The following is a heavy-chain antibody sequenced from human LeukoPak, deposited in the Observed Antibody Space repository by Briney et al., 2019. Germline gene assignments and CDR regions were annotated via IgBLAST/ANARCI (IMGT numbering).Heavy chain of an antibody. CDR3: AKGLGIAVADGMDV. CDR1: GFTFSSYD. Sequence: PGGSLRLSCAASGFTFSSYDMHWVRQATGKGLEWVSTIGTAGDTYYPGSVKGRFTISRENAKNSLYLQMNSLRAEDTALYYCAKGLGIAVADGMDVWGQGTTVTVSS. V-gene: IGHV3-13*01. D-gene: IGHD6-19*01. CDR2: IGTAGDT. J-gene: IGHJ6*02.